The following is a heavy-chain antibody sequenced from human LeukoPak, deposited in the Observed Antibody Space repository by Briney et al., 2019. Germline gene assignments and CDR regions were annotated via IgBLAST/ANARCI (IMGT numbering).Heavy chain of an antibody. V-gene: IGHV3-48*02. CDR3: ARQVAATDFDF. D-gene: IGHD2-15*01. J-gene: IGHJ4*02. Sequence: GGSLRLSCAASGFTISSYSMNWVRQAPGKGLEWVSFISTGSLTIYYADSVKGRFTISRDDARNSLYLQMNRLRDEDTAVYYCARQVAATDFDFWGQGTLVTVSS. CDR1: GFTISSYS. CDR2: ISTGSLTI.